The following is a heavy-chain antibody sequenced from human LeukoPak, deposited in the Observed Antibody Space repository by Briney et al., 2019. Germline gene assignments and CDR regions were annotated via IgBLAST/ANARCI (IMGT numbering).Heavy chain of an antibody. CDR1: GGSVSSSNYH. CDR2: IYYSGNT. CDR3: ARHISFGVVSFDY. V-gene: IGHV4-39*01. D-gene: IGHD3-3*01. Sequence: PSETLSLTCTVSGGSVSSSNYHWGWIRQPPGKGLEWVGSIYYSGNTYYNPSLKSRVTISVDTSKNHFSLKLSSVTAADTAVYYCARHISFGVVSFDYWGQGTLVTVSS. J-gene: IGHJ4*02.